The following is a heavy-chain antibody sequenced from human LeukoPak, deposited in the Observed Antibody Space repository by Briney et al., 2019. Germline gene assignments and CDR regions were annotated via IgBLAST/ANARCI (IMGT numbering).Heavy chain of an antibody. J-gene: IGHJ6*02. CDR3: ARASFGVVITVYYYYGMDV. Sequence: GASVKVSCKASGYTFTSYDINWVRQATGQGLEWMGWMNPNSGNTGYAQKFQGRVTMTRYTSISTAYMELSSLRSEDTAVYYCARASFGVVITVYYYYGMDVWGQGTTVTVSS. V-gene: IGHV1-8*01. D-gene: IGHD3-3*01. CDR1: GYTFTSYD. CDR2: MNPNSGNT.